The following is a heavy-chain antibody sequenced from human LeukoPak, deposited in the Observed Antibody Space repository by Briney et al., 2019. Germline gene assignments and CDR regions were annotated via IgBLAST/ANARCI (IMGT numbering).Heavy chain of an antibody. CDR1: GGSISSYY. CDR2: IYYSGST. Sequence: KSSETLSLTCTVSGGSISSYYWSWIRQPPGKGLEWIGYIYYSGSTNYNPSLKSRVTISVDTSKNQFSLKLSSVTAADTAVYYCARRYGDSAFDIWGQGTMVTVSS. J-gene: IGHJ3*02. D-gene: IGHD4-17*01. V-gene: IGHV4-59*08. CDR3: ARRYGDSAFDI.